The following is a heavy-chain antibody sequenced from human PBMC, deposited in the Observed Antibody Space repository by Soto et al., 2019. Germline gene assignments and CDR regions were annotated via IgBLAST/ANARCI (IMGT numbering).Heavy chain of an antibody. CDR2: IYSSGST. D-gene: IGHD5-18*01. J-gene: IGHJ4*02. Sequence: PSETLSLTSTVSGDSVSSDNYYWTWIRQPPGKGLEWIGYIYSSGSTNYNPSLKSRVSISVDTSRNQFSLKLTSVTAADTAVYYCARDIRGYSRAFDYWGQGTLVTVSS. V-gene: IGHV4-61*01. CDR1: GDSVSSDNYY. CDR3: ARDIRGYSRAFDY.